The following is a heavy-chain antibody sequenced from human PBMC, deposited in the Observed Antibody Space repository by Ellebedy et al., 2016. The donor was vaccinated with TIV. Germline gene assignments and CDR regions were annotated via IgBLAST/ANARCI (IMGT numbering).Heavy chain of an antibody. CDR1: GYIFFNYW. Sequence: GESLKISCKTSGYIFFNYWIGWVRQMPGRGLEWMGIISPGDSDTRYSPSSEGQVTISADKSISTAYLQWSSLKAPDTAMYYCARHDYGGQGGLDFWGQGTLVTVSS. CDR3: ARHDYGGQGGLDF. D-gene: IGHD4-17*01. CDR2: ISPGDSDT. V-gene: IGHV5-51*01. J-gene: IGHJ4*02.